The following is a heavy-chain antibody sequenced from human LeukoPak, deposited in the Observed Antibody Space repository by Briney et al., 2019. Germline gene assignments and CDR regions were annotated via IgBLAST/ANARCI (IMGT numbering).Heavy chain of an antibody. CDR2: IYYSGST. CDR1: GGSISSYY. D-gene: IGHD3-9*01. Sequence: PSETLSLTCTVSGGSISSYYWSWIRQPPGKGLEWIGYIYYSGSTNYNPSLKSRVTISVDTSKNQFSLKLSSVTAADTAVYYCARSPILTGYTDEDDWFDPWGQGTLVTVSS. J-gene: IGHJ5*02. CDR3: ARSPILTGYTDEDDWFDP. V-gene: IGHV4-59*01.